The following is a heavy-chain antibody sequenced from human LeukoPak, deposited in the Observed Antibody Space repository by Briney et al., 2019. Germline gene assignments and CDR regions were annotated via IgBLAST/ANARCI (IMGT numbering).Heavy chain of an antibody. Sequence: SETLSLTCTVSGGSISSYYWSWIRQPPGKGLEWIGYIYYSGSTNYDPSLKSRVTISVDTSKNQFSLKQSSVTAADTAVYYCARDRPHISGAAGLYYGMDVWGQGTTVTVSS. V-gene: IGHV4-59*01. D-gene: IGHD6-13*01. J-gene: IGHJ6*02. CDR1: GGSISSYY. CDR3: ARDRPHISGAAGLYYGMDV. CDR2: IYYSGST.